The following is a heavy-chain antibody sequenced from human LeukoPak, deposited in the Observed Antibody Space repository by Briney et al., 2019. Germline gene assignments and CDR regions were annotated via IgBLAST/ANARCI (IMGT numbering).Heavy chain of an antibody. CDR2: INSDGSWT. Sequence: GGSLRLSCAASGNYWMHWVRQAPGKGLVWVSHINSDGSWTSYADSVKGRFTISKDNARNTVYLQMNNLRAEDTAVYYCVSFYEAYWGRGTLVTVSS. J-gene: IGHJ4*02. V-gene: IGHV3-74*01. CDR3: VSFYEAY. D-gene: IGHD2/OR15-2a*01. CDR1: GNYW.